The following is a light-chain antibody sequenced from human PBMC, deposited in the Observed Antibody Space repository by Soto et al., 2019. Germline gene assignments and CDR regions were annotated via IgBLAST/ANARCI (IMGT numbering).Light chain of an antibody. J-gene: IGLJ1*01. CDR3: SSYTSTSTLYV. CDR2: EVS. Sequence: ALTQPASVSGSPGQSITISCTGTSSDIGGYNYVSWYQQHPGKAPKLMIYEVSNRPSGVSNRFSGSKSGNTASLTISGLQAEDEADYYCSSYTSTSTLYVFGTGTKVTVL. CDR1: SSDIGGYNY. V-gene: IGLV2-14*01.